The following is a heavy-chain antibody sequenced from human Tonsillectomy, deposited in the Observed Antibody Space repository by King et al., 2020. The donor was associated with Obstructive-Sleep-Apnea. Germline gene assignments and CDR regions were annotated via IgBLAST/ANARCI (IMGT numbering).Heavy chain of an antibody. D-gene: IGHD6-13*01. V-gene: IGHV6-1*01. CDR3: ARDAGYWWFDP. J-gene: IGHJ5*02. Sequence: VQLQQSGPGLVKPSQTLSLTCANSGDSVSSNSAAWNWIRQSPSRSLEWLGRTYYRSKGFAVYSGSVKSRITLSADTSKNQFSLQVNSVTPGDTALYYCARDAGYWWFDPWGQGTLVTVSS. CDR1: GDSVSSNSAA. CDR2: TYYRSKGFA.